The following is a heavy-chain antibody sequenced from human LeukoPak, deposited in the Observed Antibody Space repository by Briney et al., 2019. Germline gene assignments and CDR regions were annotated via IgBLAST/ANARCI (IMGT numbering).Heavy chain of an antibody. J-gene: IGHJ4*02. CDR2: IYTSGST. D-gene: IGHD4-17*01. CDR3: ARAYGDYDIFDY. V-gene: IGHV4-61*02. Sequence: PSETLSLTCTVSGGSISSGSYYWSWIRQPAGKGLEWIGRIYTSGSTNYNPSLKSRVTISVDTSKNQFSLKLSSVTAADTAVYYCARAYGDYDIFDYWGRGTLVTVSS. CDR1: GGSISSGSYY.